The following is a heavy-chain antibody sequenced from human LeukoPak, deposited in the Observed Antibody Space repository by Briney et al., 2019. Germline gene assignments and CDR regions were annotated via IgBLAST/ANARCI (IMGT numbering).Heavy chain of an antibody. CDR2: IIPIFGTA. J-gene: IGHJ4*02. CDR3: ASTNYYDSSGYPSYFDY. Sequence: ASVKVSFKASGGTFSSYAISWVRQAPGQGLEWVGGIIPIFGTANYAQKFQGRVTITTDESTSTAYMELSSLRSEDTAVYYCASTNYYDSSGYPSYFDYWGQGTLVTVSS. D-gene: IGHD3-22*01. V-gene: IGHV1-69*05. CDR1: GGTFSSYA.